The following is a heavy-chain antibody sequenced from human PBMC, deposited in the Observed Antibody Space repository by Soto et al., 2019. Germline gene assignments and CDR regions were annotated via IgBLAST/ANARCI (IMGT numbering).Heavy chain of an antibody. V-gene: IGHV2-5*02. J-gene: IGHJ4*02. CDR3: ANRILRTVFGLVTPTAIYFDF. D-gene: IGHD3-3*01. CDR1: GFSLTTSGVG. CDR2: IYWDDDK. Sequence: QITLNESGPTVVKPAETLTLTCTFSGFSLTTSGVGVGWIRQSPGKAPEWLAIIYWDDDKRYSASLKSRLTITKATSKHQVVLTMASVAPAGTATYYCANRILRTVFGLVTPTAIYFDFWGQGTPVVLSP.